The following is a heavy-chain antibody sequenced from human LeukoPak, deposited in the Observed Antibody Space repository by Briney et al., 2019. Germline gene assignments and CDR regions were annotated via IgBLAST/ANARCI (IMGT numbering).Heavy chain of an antibody. D-gene: IGHD1-26*01. CDR3: AREYSGSSRAFDY. J-gene: IGHJ4*02. Sequence: GSLRLSCAASGFTFSSCWMNWVRQAPGKGLEWIGRIYTSGSTNYNPSLKSRVTMSVDTSKNQFSLKLSSVTAADTAVYYCAREYSGSSRAFDYWGQGTLVTVSS. CDR2: IYTSGST. V-gene: IGHV4-4*07. CDR1: GFTFSSCW.